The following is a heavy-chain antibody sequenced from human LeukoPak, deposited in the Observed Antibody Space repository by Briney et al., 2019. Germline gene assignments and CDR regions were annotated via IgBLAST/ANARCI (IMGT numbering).Heavy chain of an antibody. D-gene: IGHD3-22*01. V-gene: IGHV1-2*02. CDR3: ARDSSGYGNWFDP. J-gene: IGHJ5*02. Sequence: GASVKVSCKASGYTFTGYYMHWVRQAPGQGLEWMGWINPNSGGTNYAQKFQGRVTMTRDTSISTAYMELSRLRSDDTAVYYCARDSSGYGNWFDPWGQGTLVTVSS. CDR1: GYTFTGYY. CDR2: INPNSGGT.